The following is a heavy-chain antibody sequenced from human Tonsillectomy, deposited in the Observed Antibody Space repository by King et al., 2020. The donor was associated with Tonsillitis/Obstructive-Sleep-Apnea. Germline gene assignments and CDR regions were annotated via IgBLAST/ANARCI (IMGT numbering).Heavy chain of an antibody. CDR3: ARLLGITSAFDY. V-gene: IGHV3-30*04. D-gene: IGHD1-14*01. CDR1: GFTFSSYT. CDR2: ISYDGSNK. Sequence: VQLVESGGGVVQPGRSLRLSCAASGFTFSSYTMHWVRQAPGKGLEWVAVISYDGSNKYYADSVKGRFTISRDNSQNTLYLQMNSLRAEDTVLYYCARLLGITSAFDYWGQGTLVTVSS. J-gene: IGHJ4*02.